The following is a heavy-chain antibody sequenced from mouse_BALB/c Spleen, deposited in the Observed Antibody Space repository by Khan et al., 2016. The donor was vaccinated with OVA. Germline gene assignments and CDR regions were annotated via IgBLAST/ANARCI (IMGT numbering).Heavy chain of an antibody. D-gene: IGHD1-1*01. J-gene: IGHJ3*01. CDR1: GFTFSTYG. CDR2: ISSGGHYT. CDR3: VRLAYYYNSEGFAY. Sequence: EVELVESGGDLVKPGGSLKLSCAASGFTFSTYGMSWVRQTPDKRLEWVATISSGGHYTYYPDSVKGRFTISRDNAKSTLYLQMSSLKSEDTAIYYCVRLAYYYNSEGFAYWGQGTLVTVSA. V-gene: IGHV5-6*01.